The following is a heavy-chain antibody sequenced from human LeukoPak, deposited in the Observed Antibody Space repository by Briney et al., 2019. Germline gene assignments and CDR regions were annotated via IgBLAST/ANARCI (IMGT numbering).Heavy chain of an antibody. J-gene: IGHJ3*02. CDR1: GYIFTDHF. V-gene: IGHV1-2*02. D-gene: IGHD3-10*01. Sequence: SVNVSCKFSGYIFTDHFIHWVRQAPGQGLEGMGWINPNSGGTNNAQKFQGRVTMTRDTSIRTAYTELRRLRSDDTAVYYCARSYGSGRREVFDIWGQGTRVTASS. CDR3: ARSYGSGRREVFDI. CDR2: INPNSGGT.